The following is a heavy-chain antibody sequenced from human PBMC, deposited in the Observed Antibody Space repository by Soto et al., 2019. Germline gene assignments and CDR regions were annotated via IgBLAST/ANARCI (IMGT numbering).Heavy chain of an antibody. Sequence: QVQLVQSGAEVKKPGASVKVSCKASGYTFTSYGISWVRQAPGQGLEWMGWISANNGNTNYAQKLQGRVTMTTDTSTSTAYMELRSLRSDDTAVYYCARVSYAGGIAMVPRHWGQGTLVTVSS. CDR1: GYTFTSYG. CDR2: ISANNGNT. D-gene: IGHD5-18*01. V-gene: IGHV1-18*01. CDR3: ARVSYAGGIAMVPRH. J-gene: IGHJ4*02.